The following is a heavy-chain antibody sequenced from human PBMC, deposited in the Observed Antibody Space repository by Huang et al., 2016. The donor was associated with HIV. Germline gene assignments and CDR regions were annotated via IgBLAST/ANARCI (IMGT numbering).Heavy chain of an antibody. Sequence: EVRFQESGGGQVQPGGSLKLSCVASGFTFLDFWMHWARQVPGEGGVGVESLNSDGTDIDYADSVRGRFVVSRNNARDILSLEMSTLRPEDTGVYFCAVGGRTASYFHFDPRGQGIPVIV. CDR1: GFTFLDFW. D-gene: IGHD3-9*01. J-gene: IGHJ5*02. CDR3: AVGGRTASYFHFDP. V-gene: IGHV3-74*01. CDR2: LNSDGTDI.